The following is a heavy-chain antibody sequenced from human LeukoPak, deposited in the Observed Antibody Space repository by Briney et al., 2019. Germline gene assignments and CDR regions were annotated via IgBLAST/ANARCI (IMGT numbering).Heavy chain of an antibody. D-gene: IGHD1-26*01. CDR1: GFTFSSYA. V-gene: IGHV3-23*01. Sequence: GGSLRLSCAASGFTFSSYAMSWARQAPGKGLEWVSAISGSGGSTYYADSVKGRFTISRDNSKNTLYLQMNSLRAEDTAVYYCAKASIVGATRRELGYWGQGTLVTVSS. J-gene: IGHJ4*02. CDR3: AKASIVGATRRELGY. CDR2: ISGSGGST.